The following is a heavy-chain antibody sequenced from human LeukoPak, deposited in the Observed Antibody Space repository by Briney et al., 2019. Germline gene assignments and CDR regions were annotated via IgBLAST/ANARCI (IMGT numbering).Heavy chain of an antibody. CDR1: GFTFSSYG. Sequence: GGSLRLSCAASGFTFSSYGMHWVRQAPGKGLEWVAVISYDGSNKYYADSVKGRFTISRDNSKNTLYLQMNSLRAEDTAVYYCAKDLGYDYVWGSYPHDYWGQGTLVTVSS. D-gene: IGHD3-16*02. J-gene: IGHJ4*02. CDR2: ISYDGSNK. CDR3: AKDLGYDYVWGSYPHDY. V-gene: IGHV3-30*18.